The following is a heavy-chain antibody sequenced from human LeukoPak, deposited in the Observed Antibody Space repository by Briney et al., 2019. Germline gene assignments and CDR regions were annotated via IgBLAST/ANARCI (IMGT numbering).Heavy chain of an antibody. CDR3: AKDANYDILTGHNDY. D-gene: IGHD3-9*01. Sequence: PGGSLRLSCAASGFTFDDYAMHWVRQAPGKGLEWVSGISWNSGSIGYADSVKGRFTISRDNAKNSLYLQMNSLRAEDTALYYCAKDANYDILTGHNDYWGQGTLVTVSS. CDR1: GFTFDDYA. J-gene: IGHJ4*02. V-gene: IGHV3-9*01. CDR2: ISWNSGSI.